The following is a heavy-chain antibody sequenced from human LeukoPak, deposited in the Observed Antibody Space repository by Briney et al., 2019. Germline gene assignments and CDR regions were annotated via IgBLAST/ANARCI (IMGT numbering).Heavy chain of an antibody. J-gene: IGHJ4*02. D-gene: IGHD6-6*01. CDR2: INTNTGNP. V-gene: IGHV7-4-1*02. CDR3: ARDPAGSIAVEGNDY. CDR1: GYTFTSYA. Sequence: ASVKVSCKASGYTFTSYAMNWVRQAPGQGLEWMGWINTNTGNPTYAQGFTGRFVFSLDTSVGTAYLQISSLKAEDTAVYYCARDPAGSIAVEGNDYWGQGTLVTVSS.